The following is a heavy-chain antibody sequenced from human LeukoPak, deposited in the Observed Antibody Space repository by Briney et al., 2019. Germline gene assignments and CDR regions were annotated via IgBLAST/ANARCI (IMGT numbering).Heavy chain of an antibody. CDR3: ATAGGVDDYDNSGYYYGLDY. CDR2: INHSGST. CDR1: GGYFSGYY. D-gene: IGHD3-22*01. J-gene: IGHJ4*02. V-gene: IGHV4-34*01. Sequence: PSDTLSLTCAVYGGYFSGYYKTWIRQSPGKGLEWIGEINHSGSTNYNPSLKSRVTISEDTSKKQFSLKLTSVTAADMAVYYCATAGGVDDYDNSGYYYGLDYWGQGTLVTVSS.